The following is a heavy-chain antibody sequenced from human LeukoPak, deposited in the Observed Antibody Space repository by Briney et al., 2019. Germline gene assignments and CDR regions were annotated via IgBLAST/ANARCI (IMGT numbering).Heavy chain of an antibody. J-gene: IGHJ4*02. D-gene: IGHD5-18*01. CDR2: MNPNSGNT. V-gene: IGHV1-8*01. Sequence: ASVKVSCKASGYTFTSYDINWVRQATGQGLEWMGWMNPNSGNTGYAQKFQGRVTMTRNTSISTAYMELSSLRSEDTAVYYCATGTAMDAMLDYWGQGTLVTVSS. CDR3: ATGTAMDAMLDY. CDR1: GYTFTSYD.